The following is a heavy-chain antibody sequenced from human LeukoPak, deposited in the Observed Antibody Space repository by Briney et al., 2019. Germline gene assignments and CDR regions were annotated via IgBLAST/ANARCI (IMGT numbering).Heavy chain of an antibody. Sequence: SETLSLTCSVSDDSITMYYWTWIRQPPGKGLEWIGYVDHTGSTNFNPSLNGRVSISRDTTKNLFSLRLSSVTAADTAVYYCARDGYLAVDYWGQGTLVTVSS. CDR1: DDSITMYY. V-gene: IGHV4-59*12. CDR3: ARDGYLAVDY. CDR2: VDHTGST. D-gene: IGHD2-2*03. J-gene: IGHJ4*02.